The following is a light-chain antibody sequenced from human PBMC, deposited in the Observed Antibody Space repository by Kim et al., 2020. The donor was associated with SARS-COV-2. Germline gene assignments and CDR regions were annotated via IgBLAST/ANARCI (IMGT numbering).Light chain of an antibody. J-gene: IGKJ1*01. CDR3: QQSNHWPPWT. Sequence: EIVMTQSPATLSVSPEETATLSCRASQSVSDNLAWYQQKPGQAPRLLIYRTSTRATGIPARFSGSGSGTEFTLTISSLQSEDFAVYYCQQSNHWPPWTFGQGTKVEIK. V-gene: IGKV3-15*01. CDR1: QSVSDN. CDR2: RTS.